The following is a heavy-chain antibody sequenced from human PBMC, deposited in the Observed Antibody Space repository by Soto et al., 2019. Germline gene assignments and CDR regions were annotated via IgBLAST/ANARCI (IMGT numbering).Heavy chain of an antibody. CDR2: IDSDGSST. CDR3: ARERPYGMDV. J-gene: IGHJ6*02. V-gene: IGHV3-74*01. Sequence: EVQLVESGGGLVQPGGSLRVSCAASGFTFGSYWMNWVRQAPGKGLVWVSRIDSDGSSTTYADSVKGRFTTSRDNAKNTLYQKMISLRVEDTDVYYCARERPYGMDVWGQGTTVTVPS. CDR1: GFTFGSYW.